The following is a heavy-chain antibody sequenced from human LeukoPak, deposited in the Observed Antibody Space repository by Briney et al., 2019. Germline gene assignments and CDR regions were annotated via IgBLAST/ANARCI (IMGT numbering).Heavy chain of an antibody. Sequence: GGSLRVSCAASGFTFSNYWMHWVRQAPGKGLVWVSRLNADGNSITYADTARGRFTISRDNTKSTVHLQMNTLRVEDTAIYFCSGAFSAYDPFDYWGQGILVTVSS. CDR3: SGAFSAYDPFDY. V-gene: IGHV3-74*01. D-gene: IGHD5-12*01. CDR1: GFTFSNYW. J-gene: IGHJ4*02. CDR2: LNADGNSI.